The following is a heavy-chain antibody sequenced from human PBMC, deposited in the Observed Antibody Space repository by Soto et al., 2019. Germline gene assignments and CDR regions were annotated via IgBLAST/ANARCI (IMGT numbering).Heavy chain of an antibody. Sequence: GGSLRLSCAASGFTFSSYWMHWVRQAPGKGLVWVSRINSDGSSTSYADSVKGRFTISRDNAKNTLYLQMNSLRAEDTAVYYCATAWEAAYYFDYWGQGTLVTVSS. CDR1: GFTFSSYW. CDR3: ATAWEAAYYFDY. CDR2: INSDGSST. V-gene: IGHV3-74*01. D-gene: IGHD6-13*01. J-gene: IGHJ4*02.